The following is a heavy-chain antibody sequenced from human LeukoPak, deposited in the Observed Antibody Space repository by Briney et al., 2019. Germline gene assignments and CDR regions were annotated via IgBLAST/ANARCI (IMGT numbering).Heavy chain of an antibody. V-gene: IGHV3-7*01. CDR3: ARCNSFEPRWCDWFDS. D-gene: IGHD2/OR15-2a*01. CDR1: GYSISSGYY. Sequence: QTSEALSLTCTVSGYSISSGYYWGWIRQPPGKGLEWMANINQDESEKYYVDSVKGRFTISRDNAKNSLYLQMNSLRGEDTAIYFCARCNSFEPRWCDWFDSWGQGTLVTVSS. CDR2: INQDESEK. J-gene: IGHJ5*01.